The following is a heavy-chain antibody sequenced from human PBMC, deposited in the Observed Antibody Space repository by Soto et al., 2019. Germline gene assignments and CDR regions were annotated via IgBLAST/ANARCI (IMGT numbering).Heavy chain of an antibody. D-gene: IGHD3-22*01. Sequence: SETLSLTCTVSGGSISSSSYYWGWIRQPPGKGLEWIGSIYYSGSTYYNPSLKSRVTISVDTSKNQFSLKLSSVTAADTAVYYCARRRSGYYYGFSYYFDYWGQGTLVTVS. CDR3: ARRRSGYYYGFSYYFDY. J-gene: IGHJ4*02. V-gene: IGHV4-39*01. CDR1: GGSISSSSYY. CDR2: IYYSGST.